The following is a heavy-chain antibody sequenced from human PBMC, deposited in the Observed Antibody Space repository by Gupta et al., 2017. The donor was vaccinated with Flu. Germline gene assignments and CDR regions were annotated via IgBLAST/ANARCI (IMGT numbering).Heavy chain of an antibody. CDR3: AKGGYSSGWYDH. V-gene: IGHV3-23*01. Sequence: DVQLLESGGGLVQPGGSLRLSCAASGFTFRSYAMSWVRQAPGKGLEWVSGIRGSGGSTDYADSVKGRFTISRDNSKNTMFLQMNSLRVEDTAVYYCAKGGYSSGWYDHWGQGILVTVSS. J-gene: IGHJ5*02. CDR1: GFTFRSYA. D-gene: IGHD6-25*01. CDR2: IRGSGGST.